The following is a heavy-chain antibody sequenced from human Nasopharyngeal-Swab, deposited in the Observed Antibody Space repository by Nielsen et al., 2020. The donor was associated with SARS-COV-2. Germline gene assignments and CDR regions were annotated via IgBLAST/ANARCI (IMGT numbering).Heavy chain of an antibody. V-gene: IGHV4-39*01. D-gene: IGHD3-3*01. Sequence: SETLSLTCTVSGGSISSSSYYWGWIRQPPGKGLEWIVSIYYSGSTYYNPSLKSRVTISVDTSKNQFSLKLSSVTAADTAVYYCARRVGGFLEWIFAHDIWGQGTMVTVSS. CDR2: IYYSGST. CDR3: ARRVGGFLEWIFAHDI. J-gene: IGHJ3*02. CDR1: GGSISSSSYY.